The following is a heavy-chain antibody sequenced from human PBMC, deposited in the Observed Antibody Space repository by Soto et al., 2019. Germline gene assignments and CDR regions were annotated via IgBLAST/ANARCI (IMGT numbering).Heavy chain of an antibody. J-gene: IGHJ6*03. V-gene: IGHV3-23*01. D-gene: IGHD1-1*01. CDR2: LSGSGGSA. Sequence: HPGGSLRLSCAASGVTFSSYPMTWVRQAPGKGLEWVSTLSGSGGSAYYADSVEGRFTVSRDNSKNTLSLQMNSQRGEDTAVYYCAKGGHNNYYYYFMDVWGKGTTVTVSS. CDR3: AKGGHNNYYYYFMDV. CDR1: GVTFSSYP.